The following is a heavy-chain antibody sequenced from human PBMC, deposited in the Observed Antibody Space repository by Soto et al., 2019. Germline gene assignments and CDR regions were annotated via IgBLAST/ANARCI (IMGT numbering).Heavy chain of an antibody. CDR3: ASTKYDSSAYNYWYLGL. D-gene: IGHD3-22*01. CDR2: ILPMFGTT. J-gene: IGHJ2*01. V-gene: IGHV1-69*01. CDR1: GGTFGTEA. Sequence: QVQLVQSGAEVKKAGSSVKVSCKASGGTFGTEAISWVRQAPGQGLEWKGGILPMFGTTNYARNFQGRVTITADGPTITAYMEMCSLRSEDKAVYYCASTKYDSSAYNYWYLGLLGRGTLVTVSS.